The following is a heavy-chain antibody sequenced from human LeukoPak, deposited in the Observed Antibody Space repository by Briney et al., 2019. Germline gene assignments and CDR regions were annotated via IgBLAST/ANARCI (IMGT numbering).Heavy chain of an antibody. V-gene: IGHV1-69*04. CDR3: ARAYCSGGSCYEIDY. CDR2: IIPILGIA. CDR1: GGTFSSYA. Sequence: SVKVSCKASGGTFSSYAISWVRQAPGQGLEWMGRIIPILGIANYAQKFQGRVTITADKSTSTAYMELSSLRSEDTAVYYCARAYCSGGSCYEIDYWGQGTLVTVSS. D-gene: IGHD2-15*01. J-gene: IGHJ4*02.